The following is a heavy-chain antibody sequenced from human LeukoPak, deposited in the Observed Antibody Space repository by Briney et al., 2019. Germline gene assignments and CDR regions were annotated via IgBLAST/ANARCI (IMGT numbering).Heavy chain of an antibody. V-gene: IGHV3-33*01. Sequence: GGSLRLSCAASGFTFSSYGMNLVRQAPGKGLEWVAVIWYDGSNEYYVDSVKGRFTISRDNSKNTLYLQMNSLRVEDTAVYYCAAGDPVSYWGQGTLVSVSS. J-gene: IGHJ4*02. D-gene: IGHD4-17*01. CDR1: GFTFSSYG. CDR2: IWYDGSNE. CDR3: AAGDPVSY.